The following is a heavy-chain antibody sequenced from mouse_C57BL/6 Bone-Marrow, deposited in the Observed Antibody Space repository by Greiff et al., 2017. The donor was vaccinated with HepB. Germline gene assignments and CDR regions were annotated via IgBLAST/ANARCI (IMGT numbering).Heavy chain of an antibody. CDR3: ARSGATVVAPIAY. CDR2: IHPNSGST. J-gene: IGHJ3*01. V-gene: IGHV1-64*01. Sequence: VQLQQSGAELVKPGASVKLSCKASGYTFTSYCMHWVKQRPGQGLEWIGMIHPNSGSTNYNEKFKSKATMTVDKSSSTAYMQLSSLTSEDSAVYYWARSGATVVAPIAYWGQGTMVTVSA. CDR1: GYTFTSYC. D-gene: IGHD1-1*01.